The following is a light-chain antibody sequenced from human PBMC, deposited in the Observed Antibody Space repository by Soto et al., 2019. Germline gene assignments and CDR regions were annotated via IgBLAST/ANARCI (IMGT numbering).Light chain of an antibody. V-gene: IGKV3-20*01. Sequence: EIVLTQSPGTLSLSPGERATLSCRASQSVSSNYLAWYQQKPGQAPRLLIYGASSRATGIPDRFSGGGSVTDFTLTISRLDPEDFAVYYCQRYGSSPWTFGQGTKVDIK. CDR2: GAS. CDR3: QRYGSSPWT. J-gene: IGKJ1*01. CDR1: QSVSSNY.